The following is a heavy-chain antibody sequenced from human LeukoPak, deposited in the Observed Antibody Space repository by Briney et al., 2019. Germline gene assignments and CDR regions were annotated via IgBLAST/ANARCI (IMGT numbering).Heavy chain of an antibody. CDR2: VFRTGRT. D-gene: IGHD2-2*01. J-gene: IGHJ4*02. CDR3: ATEGQCGFTTCPGLEY. V-gene: IGHV4-30-2*01. CDR1: GGTTNTGGYF. Sequence: SQTLSLTCTVSGGTTNTGGYFWSWIRQPPGKGLEWIGYVFRTGRTSYNPSLDSRVTISLDRSRNQFSLRLTSVTAADSAVYYCATEGQCGFTTCPGLEYWGLGALVTVSS.